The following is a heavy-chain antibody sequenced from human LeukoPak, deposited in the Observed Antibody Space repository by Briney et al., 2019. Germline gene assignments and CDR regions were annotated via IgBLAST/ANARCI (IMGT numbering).Heavy chain of an antibody. Sequence: GGSPRLSCTASGFDFTVYWMTWVRQAPGKGLEWVANIKQDGSEKYYVDSVKGRFTISRDNAKNSLYLQMNSLRAEDTAVYYCARTGDQDIGYWYFDLWGRGTLVTVSS. CDR3: ARTGDQDIGYWYFDL. J-gene: IGHJ2*01. V-gene: IGHV3-7*03. D-gene: IGHD3-10*01. CDR1: GFDFTVYW. CDR2: IKQDGSEK.